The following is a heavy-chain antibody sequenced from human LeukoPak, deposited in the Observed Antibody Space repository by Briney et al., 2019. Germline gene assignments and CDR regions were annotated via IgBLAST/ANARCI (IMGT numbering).Heavy chain of an antibody. CDR1: GFTFSRNS. V-gene: IGHV4-39*01. J-gene: IGHJ6*03. CDR2: IYYSGST. D-gene: IGHD3-10*01. Sequence: PGGSLRLSCAASGFTFSRNSMTWVRQPPGKGLEWIGSIYYSGSTYYNPSLKSRVTISVDTSKNQFSLKLSSVTAADTAVYYCARHGRYRAMVRGVIVVSYYYYYMDVWGKGTTVTISS. CDR3: ARHGRYRAMVRGVIVVSYYYYYMDV.